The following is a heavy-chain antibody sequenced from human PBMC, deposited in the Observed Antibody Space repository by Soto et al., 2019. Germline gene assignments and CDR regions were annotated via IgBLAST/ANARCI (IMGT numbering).Heavy chain of an antibody. CDR3: AKESTGELEGLLDYFGMDG. Sequence: GGSLRLSCVASGFTFSSYSMNWVRQAPGKGLEWVSSISSSSSYIYYADSVKGRFIISRDNAKNSLYLQMNSLRAEDTAVYYCAKESTGELEGLLDYFGMDGWGQGTTVTVSS. CDR1: GFTFSSYS. CDR2: ISSSSSYI. J-gene: IGHJ6*02. V-gene: IGHV3-21*01. D-gene: IGHD1-26*01.